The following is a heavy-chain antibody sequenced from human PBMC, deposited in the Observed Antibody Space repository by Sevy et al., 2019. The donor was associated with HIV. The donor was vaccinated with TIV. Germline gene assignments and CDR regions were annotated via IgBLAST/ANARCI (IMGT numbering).Heavy chain of an antibody. Sequence: GGSLRLSCAASGFTFSSYAMHWVHQAPGKGLEWVAIISYDGSDKYYADSVKGRFTISRDNSKSTMYLQMNSLRAEDTAVYYCARDQHDYGGNIRTGWFDPWGQGTLVTVSS. CDR2: ISYDGSDK. J-gene: IGHJ5*02. CDR3: ARDQHDYGGNIRTGWFDP. D-gene: IGHD4-17*01. CDR1: GFTFSSYA. V-gene: IGHV3-30-3*01.